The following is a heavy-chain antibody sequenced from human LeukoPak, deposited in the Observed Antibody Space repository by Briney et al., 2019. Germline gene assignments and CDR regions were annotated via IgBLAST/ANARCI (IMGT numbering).Heavy chain of an antibody. J-gene: IGHJ5*02. V-gene: IGHV1-2*02. Sequence: ASVKVSCKASGYTFTGYYMHWVRQAPGQGLEWMGWINPNSGGTNYAQKFQGRVTMTRDTSISTAYMELSSLRSEDTAVYYCARVPPYCSGGSCYSRTVWFDPWGQGTLVTVSS. CDR3: ARVPPYCSGGSCYSRTVWFDP. D-gene: IGHD2-15*01. CDR1: GYTFTGYY. CDR2: INPNSGGT.